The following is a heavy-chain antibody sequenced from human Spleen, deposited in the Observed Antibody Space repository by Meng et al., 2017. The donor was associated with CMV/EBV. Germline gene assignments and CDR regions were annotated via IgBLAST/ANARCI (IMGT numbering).Heavy chain of an antibody. CDR2: IHPHRGDT. D-gene: IGHD7-27*01. Sequence: KVSCKASGYTFTAHYFHWVRQAPGQGLEWMGWIHPHRGDTNYAQQFQGRITLTRDTSINTGYMELTGLTSDDTAVYYCARDNNWGPDYWGQGTLVTVSS. CDR1: GYTFTAHY. J-gene: IGHJ4*02. V-gene: IGHV1-2*02. CDR3: ARDNNWGPDY.